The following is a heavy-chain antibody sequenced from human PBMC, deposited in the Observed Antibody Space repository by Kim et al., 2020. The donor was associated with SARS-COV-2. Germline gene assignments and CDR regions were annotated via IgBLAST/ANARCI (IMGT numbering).Heavy chain of an antibody. CDR3: ARPFSSGYSPFDY. J-gene: IGHJ4*02. V-gene: IGHV1-3*01. Sequence: YLQKFQGRVTITRDTSASTAYMELSSLRSEDTAVYYCARPFSSGYSPFDYWGQGTLVSVSS. D-gene: IGHD3-22*01.